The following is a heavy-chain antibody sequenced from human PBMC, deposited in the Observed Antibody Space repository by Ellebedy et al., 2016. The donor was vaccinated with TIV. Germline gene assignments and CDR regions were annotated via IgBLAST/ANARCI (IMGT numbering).Heavy chain of an antibody. CDR3: VRGYGNAGGMNL. CDR1: GYTFSSYD. Sequence: AASVKVSCKASGYTFSSYDINWVRQATGQGLEWMGSSNPNSANKGYTQRFQARVTMTWDTSINTAYRELSSLASEDTAVYYCVRGYGNAGGMNLWGQGTLVTVSS. V-gene: IGHV1-8*01. CDR2: SNPNSANK. J-gene: IGHJ5*02. D-gene: IGHD3-16*01.